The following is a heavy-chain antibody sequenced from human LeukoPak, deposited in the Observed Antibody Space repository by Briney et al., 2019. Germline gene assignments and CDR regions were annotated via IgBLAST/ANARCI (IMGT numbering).Heavy chain of an antibody. CDR1: GGSISSYY. Sequence: SETLSLTCTVSGGSISSYYWSWIRQPPGKGLEWIGYIHYTGSSNYNPSLKSRVTISADTSKNQFSLKLSSVTAADTAVYYCARLPYGGSYYYFDYWGQGTLVTVSP. CDR2: IHYTGSS. CDR3: ARLPYGGSYYYFDY. J-gene: IGHJ4*02. D-gene: IGHD1-26*01. V-gene: IGHV4-59*08.